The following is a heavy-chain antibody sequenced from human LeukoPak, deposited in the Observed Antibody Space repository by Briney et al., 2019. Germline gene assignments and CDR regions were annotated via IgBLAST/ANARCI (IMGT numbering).Heavy chain of an antibody. D-gene: IGHD3-9*01. V-gene: IGHV3-21*01. CDR1: GFTFSSYS. Sequence: GGSLRLSCAASGFTFSSYSMTWVRQAPGKGLEWVSYISSSSSYIYYADSVKGRFTISRDNAKNSLYLQMNSLRAEDTAVYYCARAPRYYDILTGYSMQDAFDIWGQGTMVTVSS. CDR3: ARAPRYYDILTGYSMQDAFDI. J-gene: IGHJ3*02. CDR2: ISSSSSYI.